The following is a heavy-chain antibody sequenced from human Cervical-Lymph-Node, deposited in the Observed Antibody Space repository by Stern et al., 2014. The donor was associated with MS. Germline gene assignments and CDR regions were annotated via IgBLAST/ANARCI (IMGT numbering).Heavy chain of an antibody. Sequence: VQLEQSGAEVKKPGASVTVSCKASGNTFTRNYIHSVRQPPRQGREGWGIINPSAGSTRYAQKFQGRVTMTRDTSTSTVYMELSSLRSEDTAVYYCAREVAGHRLGMMYVWGQGTTVTVSS. V-gene: IGHV1-46*01. CDR1: GNTFTRNY. J-gene: IGHJ6*02. D-gene: IGHD6-19*01. CDR3: AREVAGHRLGMMYV. CDR2: INPSAGST.